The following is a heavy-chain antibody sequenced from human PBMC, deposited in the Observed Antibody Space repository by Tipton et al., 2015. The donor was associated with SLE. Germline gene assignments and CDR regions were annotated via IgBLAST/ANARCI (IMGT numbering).Heavy chain of an antibody. Sequence: LRLSCTVSGGSISSSSYYWSWIRQPPGKGLEWIGYIYYSGSTNYNPSLKSRVTISVDTSKNQFSLKLSSVTAADTAVYYCARGRIAVGFDPWGQGTLVTVSS. CDR3: ARGRIAVGFDP. V-gene: IGHV4-61*01. CDR2: IYYSGST. J-gene: IGHJ5*02. D-gene: IGHD6-19*01. CDR1: GGSISSSSYY.